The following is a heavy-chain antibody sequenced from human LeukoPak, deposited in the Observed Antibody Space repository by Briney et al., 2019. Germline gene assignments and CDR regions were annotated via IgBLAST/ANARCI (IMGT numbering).Heavy chain of an antibody. D-gene: IGHD5-18*01. CDR3: ARARLERGVQLWLRMAPKSYAFDY. V-gene: IGHV4-30-2*01. Sequence: SQTLSLTCTVSGGSISSGGYYWSWIRQPPGKGLEWIGYIYHSGSTYYNPSLKSRVTISVDRSKNQFSLKLSSVTAADTAVYYCARARLERGVQLWLRMAPKSYAFDYWGQGTLVTVSS. J-gene: IGHJ4*02. CDR1: GGSISSGGYY. CDR2: IYHSGST.